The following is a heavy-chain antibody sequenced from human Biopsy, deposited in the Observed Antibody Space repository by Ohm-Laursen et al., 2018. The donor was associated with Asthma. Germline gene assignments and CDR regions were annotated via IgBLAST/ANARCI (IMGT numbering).Heavy chain of an antibody. V-gene: IGHV4-39*01. CDR2: ISYGGKT. Sequence: ETLSLTCPVSGGSMTPTSHYWDWIRQAPGKGLEWIGYISYGGKTSYNPFLKNRVTISRDTSKNQFSLRLTYVTAADTAVYFCARRITIFGVVQKDHGMDAWGQGTTVIVSS. CDR3: ARRITIFGVVQKDHGMDA. J-gene: IGHJ6*02. D-gene: IGHD3-3*01. CDR1: GGSMTPTSHY.